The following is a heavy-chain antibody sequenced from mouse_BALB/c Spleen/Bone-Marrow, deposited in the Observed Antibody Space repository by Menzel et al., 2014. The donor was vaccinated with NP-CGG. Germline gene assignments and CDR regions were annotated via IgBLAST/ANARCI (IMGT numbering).Heavy chain of an antibody. CDR2: IDPENGNI. CDR3: TRRGFYF. J-gene: IGHJ2*01. V-gene: IGHV14-3*02. CDR1: GFNIKDTY. Sequence: VHLVESGAELVKPGASGKLSCTASGFNIKDTYIHWVKRRPEQGLEWMGRIDPENGNIKYDPKFQVKATITADTSSNTAYLQLSSLTSEDTAVYYCTRRGFYFWGQDSTRQVSS.